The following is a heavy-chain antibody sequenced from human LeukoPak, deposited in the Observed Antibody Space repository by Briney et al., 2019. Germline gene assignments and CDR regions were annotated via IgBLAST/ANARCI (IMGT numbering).Heavy chain of an antibody. CDR2: IVVGSGNT. CDR3: AAGTGGSSTSFWVYYYYYMDV. J-gene: IGHJ6*03. D-gene: IGHD2-2*01. CDR1: GFTFTSSA. Sequence: GTSVKVSCKASGFTFTSSAVQWVRQARGQRLEWIGWIVVGSGNTNYAQKFQERVTITRDMSTSTAYMELSSLRSEDTAVYYCAAGTGGSSTSFWVYYYYYMDVWGKGTTVTVSS. V-gene: IGHV1-58*01.